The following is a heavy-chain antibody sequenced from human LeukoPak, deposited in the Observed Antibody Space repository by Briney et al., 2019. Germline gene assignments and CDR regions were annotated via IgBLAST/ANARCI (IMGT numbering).Heavy chain of an antibody. CDR2: IIPNSGGT. CDR1: GYTFTGYY. D-gene: IGHD5-12*01. CDR3: ARGEGVATILKPDAFDI. J-gene: IGHJ3*02. Sequence: ASVKVSCKASGYTFTGYYMHWVRQALGQGLEWVGWIIPNSGGTNYAQKFQGRVTMTWDTSISTAYMELSSLRSDDTAVHYCARGEGVATILKPDAFDIWDQGTMVTVSS. V-gene: IGHV1-2*02.